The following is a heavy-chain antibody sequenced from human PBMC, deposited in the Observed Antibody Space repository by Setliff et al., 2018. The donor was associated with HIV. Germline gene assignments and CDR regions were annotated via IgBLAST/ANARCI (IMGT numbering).Heavy chain of an antibody. V-gene: IGHV4-61*02. CDR2: IYTSGST. D-gene: IGHD5-18*01. CDR3: ARQGAGYSDDY. Sequence: SETLSLTCTVSGGSISSGSYYWSWIRQPAGKGLEWIGRIYTSGSTKYNPSLKSRVTISVDMSKNQFSLKLSSVTAADTAVYYCARQGAGYSDDYWGQGTLVTVSS. J-gene: IGHJ4*02. CDR1: GGSISSGSYY.